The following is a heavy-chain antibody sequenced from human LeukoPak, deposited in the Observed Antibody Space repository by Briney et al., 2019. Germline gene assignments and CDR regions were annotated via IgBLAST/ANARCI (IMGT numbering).Heavy chain of an antibody. V-gene: IGHV3-74*01. J-gene: IGHJ4*02. CDR3: ARDPRYCSSISCPSLDY. D-gene: IGHD2-2*01. CDR2: INSDGSST. CDR1: GFTFSSYW. Sequence: PGGSLRLSCAASGFTFSSYWMYWVRQAPGKGLVWVSRINSDGSSTTYADSVKGRFTISRDNAKNSLYLQMNSLRAEDTAVYYCARDPRYCSSISCPSLDYWGQGTLVTVSS.